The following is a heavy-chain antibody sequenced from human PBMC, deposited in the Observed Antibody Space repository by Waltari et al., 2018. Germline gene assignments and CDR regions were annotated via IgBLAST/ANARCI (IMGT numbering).Heavy chain of an antibody. Sequence: QVQLQESGPGLVKPSETLSLTCTVSGGSISGYSWTWIRQPAGKGLEWIGRIYTSASTNYNPSLKSLVTMSVDTSKNQFSLKLTSLTAADTAVYYCARDSVNWFDPWGQGTLVTVSS. CDR3: ARDSVNWFDP. V-gene: IGHV4-4*07. J-gene: IGHJ5*02. CDR1: GGSISGYS. D-gene: IGHD3-10*01. CDR2: IYTSAST.